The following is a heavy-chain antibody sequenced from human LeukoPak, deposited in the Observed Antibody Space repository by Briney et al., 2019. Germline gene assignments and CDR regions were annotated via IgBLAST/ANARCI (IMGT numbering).Heavy chain of an antibody. D-gene: IGHD6-6*01. V-gene: IGHV3-20*04. CDR2: INWNGGST. CDR3: ARDSSSSGGYNWFDP. CDR1: GFTFDDYG. J-gene: IGHJ5*02. Sequence: GGSLRLSCAASGFTFDDYGMSWVRQAPGKGLEWVSGINWNGGSTGYADSAKGRFTISRDNAKNSLYLQMNSLRAEDTALYYCARDSSSSGGYNWFDPWGQGTLVTVFS.